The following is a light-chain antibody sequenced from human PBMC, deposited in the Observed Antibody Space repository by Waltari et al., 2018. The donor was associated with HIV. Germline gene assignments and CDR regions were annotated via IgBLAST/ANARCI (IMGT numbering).Light chain of an antibody. J-gene: IGLJ2*01. CDR2: TNN. CDR1: TSNIGSNA. Sequence: QSVLTQPPSTSGTPGQRVTISCSGSTSNIGSNAVNWYQQLPGTAPKHVIYTNNQRMPGVPDRFTGSKSGTSASLAISGLQSEDEAHYYCAVWDDSLNGNVIFGGGTKLTVL. V-gene: IGLV1-44*01. CDR3: AVWDDSLNGNVI.